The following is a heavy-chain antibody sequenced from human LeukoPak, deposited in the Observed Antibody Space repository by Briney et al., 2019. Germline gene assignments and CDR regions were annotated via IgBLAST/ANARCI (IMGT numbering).Heavy chain of an antibody. CDR3: ASFSYYDFWSGYSWFDP. J-gene: IGHJ5*02. CDR1: GGTFSSYA. Sequence: GSSVKVSCKASGGTFSSYAISWVRQAPGQGLEWMGGIIPIFGTANYAQKFQGRVTITADESTSTAYMELSSLRSEDTAMYYCASFSYYDFWSGYSWFDPWGQGTLVTVSS. V-gene: IGHV1-69*01. CDR2: IIPIFGTA. D-gene: IGHD3-3*01.